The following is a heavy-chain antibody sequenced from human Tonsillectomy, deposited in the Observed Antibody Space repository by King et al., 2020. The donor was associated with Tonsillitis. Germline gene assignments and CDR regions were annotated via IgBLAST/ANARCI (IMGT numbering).Heavy chain of an antibody. D-gene: IGHD5-18*01. Sequence: VQLVESGGGLVQPGGSLRLSCAASGFTFSSYWMHWVRQAPGKGLVWVSNINSDGSSTNYADFVKGRFTISRDNAKKTLSLQMSSLRAEDTAVYYCAREADTAMAPDALEIWGQGTMV. V-gene: IGHV3-74*01. CDR3: AREADTAMAPDALEI. CDR2: INSDGSST. J-gene: IGHJ3*02. CDR1: GFTFSSYW.